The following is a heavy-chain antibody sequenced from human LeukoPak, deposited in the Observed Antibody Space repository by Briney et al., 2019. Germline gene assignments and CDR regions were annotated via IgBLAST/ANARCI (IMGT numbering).Heavy chain of an antibody. CDR2: INPSGGST. J-gene: IGHJ4*02. Sequence: GASVKVSCKASGYTFTSYYMHWVRQAPGQGLEWMGIINPSGGSTSYAQKFQGRVTMTRDTSTSTVYMELSSLRSGDTAVYYCATGIAAAGTEDYWGQGTLVTVSS. CDR3: ATGIAAAGTEDY. CDR1: GYTFTSYY. D-gene: IGHD6-13*01. V-gene: IGHV1-46*01.